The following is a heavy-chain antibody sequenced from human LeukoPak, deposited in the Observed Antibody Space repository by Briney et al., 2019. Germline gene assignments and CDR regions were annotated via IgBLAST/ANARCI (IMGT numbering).Heavy chain of an antibody. Sequence: SETLSLTCAVAGDSITSPPYCWAWIRQPPGKGLQWIGSVCYTGDTYYDASLQSRVTVSIDVSRNQFYLNLASVTAADTAVYFCARELLVENYPDYFDFWGQGVLVTVSS. V-gene: IGHV4-39*07. CDR1: GDSITSPPYC. CDR3: ARELLVENYPDYFDF. D-gene: IGHD3-3*01. CDR2: VCYTGDT. J-gene: IGHJ4*02.